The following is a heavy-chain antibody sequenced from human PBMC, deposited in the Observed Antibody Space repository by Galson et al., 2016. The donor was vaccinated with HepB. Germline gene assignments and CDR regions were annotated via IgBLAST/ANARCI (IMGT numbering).Heavy chain of an antibody. CDR1: QIQFSNFV. V-gene: IGHV3-23*01. Sequence: SLRLSCAVSQIQFSNFVMSWVRQIPGKGLEWVAGIGGHGGSAYSADSVRGRFAISRDNSNNTVFLHMSGLRVEDTAIYYCATGMSPYWGQGTLVTVSS. CDR3: ATGMSPY. J-gene: IGHJ4*02. CDR2: IGGHGGSA.